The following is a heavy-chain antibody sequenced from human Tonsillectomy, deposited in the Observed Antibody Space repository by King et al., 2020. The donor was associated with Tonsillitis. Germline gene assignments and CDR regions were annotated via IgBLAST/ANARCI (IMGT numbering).Heavy chain of an antibody. J-gene: IGHJ4*02. Sequence: VQLVESGGGLVQPGGSLKLSCTASDLAFNISWMTWVRQAPGKGLEWVADMNPDGRERCYVDSVKGRFTISRDNAKNSLYLQMNSLRAEDTALYYCARDRGWKTFDYWGQGTLVTVSS. V-gene: IGHV3-7*01. CDR1: DLAFNISW. D-gene: IGHD1-1*01. CDR2: MNPDGRER. CDR3: ARDRGWKTFDY.